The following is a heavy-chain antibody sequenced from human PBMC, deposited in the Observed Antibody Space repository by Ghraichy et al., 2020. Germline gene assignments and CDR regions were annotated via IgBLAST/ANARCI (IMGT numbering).Heavy chain of an antibody. D-gene: IGHD6-13*01. CDR2: LYDSGST. CDR3: AIKLGIAAAAQNVYYFDY. J-gene: IGHJ4*02. CDR1: GSSISSGYF. Sequence: SQTLSLTCAVSGSSISSGYFWGWIRQPPGKGLEWIGSLYDSGSTYYNPSLKSRVTMSVDTSKNQFSLKLSSVTAADTAVYYCAIKLGIAAAAQNVYYFDYWGQGTLVTVSS. V-gene: IGHV4-38-2*01.